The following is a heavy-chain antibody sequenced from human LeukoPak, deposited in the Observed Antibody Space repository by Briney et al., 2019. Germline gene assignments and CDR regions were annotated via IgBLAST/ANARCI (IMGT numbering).Heavy chain of an antibody. J-gene: IGHJ5*01. Sequence: GASVKVSCKASGYTFTDYYVHWVRQAPGQGLEWMGWINPNSGGTIYVQKFQGRVTMTRDTSISTAHMELSRLKSDDTAVYYCARPGVTPDTNWFDSWGQGTLVTVSS. V-gene: IGHV1-2*02. CDR2: INPNSGGT. CDR1: GYTFTDYY. D-gene: IGHD5-18*01. CDR3: ARPGVTPDTNWFDS.